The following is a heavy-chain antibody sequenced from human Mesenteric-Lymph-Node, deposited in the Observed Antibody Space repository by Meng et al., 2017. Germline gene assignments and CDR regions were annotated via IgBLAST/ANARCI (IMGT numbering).Heavy chain of an antibody. V-gene: IGHV3-64*01. J-gene: IGHJ4*02. D-gene: IGHD3/OR15-3a*01. CDR2: ISSDGHRI. CDR1: GLSFSTSS. Sequence: GGSLRLSCEGSGLSFSTSSMHWVRQAPGKGLEYVSAISSDGHRIYYGNSVKGRFTISRDNSKNTLYLQMDNLRIEDTAVYYCAKWTGKTYNDYWGQGTLVTVSS. CDR3: AKWTGKTYNDY.